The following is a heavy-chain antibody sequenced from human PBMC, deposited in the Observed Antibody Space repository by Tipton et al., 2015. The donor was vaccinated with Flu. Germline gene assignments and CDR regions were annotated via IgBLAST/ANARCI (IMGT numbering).Heavy chain of an antibody. J-gene: IGHJ6*02. D-gene: IGHD2-2*02. CDR2: INHSGST. Sequence: TLSLTCAVYGGSFSGYYWSWIRQPPGKGLEWIGEINHSGSTNYNPSLKSRVTISVDTSKNQFSLKLSSVTAADTAVYYCARGSLAGDIVVVPAAIHSYYYGMDVWGQGTPVTVSS. V-gene: IGHV4-34*01. CDR3: ARGSLAGDIVVVPAAIHSYYYGMDV. CDR1: GGSFSGYY.